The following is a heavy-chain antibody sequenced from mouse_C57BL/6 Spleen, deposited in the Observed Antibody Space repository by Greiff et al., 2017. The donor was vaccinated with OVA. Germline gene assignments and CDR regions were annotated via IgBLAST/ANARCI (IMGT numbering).Heavy chain of an antibody. Sequence: VKLQESGPGLVAPSQSLSITCTVSGFSLTSYGVHWVRQPPGKGLEWLVVIWSDGSTTSNSALKSRLSSSKDNSKSPVFLKMNSIQTDDTAMYYCARHGSSGCAYWGQGTLVTVSA. D-gene: IGHD1-3*01. CDR1: GFSLTSYG. CDR2: IWSDGST. V-gene: IGHV2-6-1*01. CDR3: ARHGSSGCAY. J-gene: IGHJ3*01.